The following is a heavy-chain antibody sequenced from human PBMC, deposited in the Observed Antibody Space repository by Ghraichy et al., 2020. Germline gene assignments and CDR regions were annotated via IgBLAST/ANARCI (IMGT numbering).Heavy chain of an antibody. CDR3: ARDSSSWYIWDY. Sequence: SETLSLTCTVSGGSISGYYWSWIRQPPGKGLEWIGYIYYSGSTNYNPSLKSRVTISVDTSKNQFSLKLSSVTAADTAVYYCARDSSSWYIWDYWGQGTLVTVSS. CDR2: IYYSGST. V-gene: IGHV4-59*01. J-gene: IGHJ4*02. CDR1: GGSISGYY. D-gene: IGHD6-13*01.